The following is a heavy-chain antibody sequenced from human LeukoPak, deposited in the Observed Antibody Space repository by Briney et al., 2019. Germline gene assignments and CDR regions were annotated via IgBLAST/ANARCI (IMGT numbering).Heavy chain of an antibody. CDR1: GFTVSSNY. Sequence: GGSLRLSCAASGFTVSSNYMSWVRQAPGKGLEWVSVIYSGGSTYYADSVKGRFTLSRDSSKNTLYLQMDSLRAEDTAVYYCARSPSYYYGMDVWGQGTTVTVSS. J-gene: IGHJ6*02. V-gene: IGHV3-66*01. CDR2: IYSGGST. CDR3: ARSPSYYYGMDV.